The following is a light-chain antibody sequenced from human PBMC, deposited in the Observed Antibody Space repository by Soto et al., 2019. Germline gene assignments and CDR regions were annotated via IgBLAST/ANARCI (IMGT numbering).Light chain of an antibody. J-gene: IGKJ4*01. CDR3: QQRSDWPLT. CDR1: QSVRSY. V-gene: IGKV3-11*01. Sequence: PGESATLSCRTSQSVRSYLAWYQQKPGQAPRLLMYDASNRATGIPARFRGSASGTDFTLTISSLEPEDFAVYYCQQRSDWPLTFGGGTKVEIK. CDR2: DAS.